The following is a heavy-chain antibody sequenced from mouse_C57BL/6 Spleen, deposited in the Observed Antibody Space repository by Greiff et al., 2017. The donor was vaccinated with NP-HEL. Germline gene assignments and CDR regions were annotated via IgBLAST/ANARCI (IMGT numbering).Heavy chain of an antibody. J-gene: IGHJ4*01. CDR2: INPYNGDT. D-gene: IGHD2-2*01. Sequence: EVQLQQSGPELVKPGDSVKISCKASGYSFTGYFMNWVMQSHGKSLEWIGRINPYNGDTFYNQKFKGKATLTVDNSSSTAHVELRSLTSEDSAVYYCARSCYGCYAMDYWGQGTSVTVSS. V-gene: IGHV1-20*01. CDR1: GYSFTGYF. CDR3: ARSCYGCYAMDY.